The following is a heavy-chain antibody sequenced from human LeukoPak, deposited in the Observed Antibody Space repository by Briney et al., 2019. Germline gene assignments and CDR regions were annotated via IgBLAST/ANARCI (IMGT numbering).Heavy chain of an antibody. CDR3: AKFQSNNWNSCFDP. J-gene: IGHJ5*02. Sequence: GGSLRLSCAASGFTFNNYAMTWVRQTPGKGLEWVSGISAGGNSPYYAASVKGRFTISRDNSKNTLYLQMNSLRVEDTAIYYCAKFQSNNWNSCFDPSGQGTLLTVSS. CDR1: GFTFNNYA. CDR2: ISAGGNSP. D-gene: IGHD1-1*01. V-gene: IGHV3-23*01.